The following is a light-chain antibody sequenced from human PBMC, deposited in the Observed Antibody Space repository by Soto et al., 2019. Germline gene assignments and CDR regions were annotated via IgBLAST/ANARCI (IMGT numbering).Light chain of an antibody. CDR3: QQYNSFPYS. CDR2: KAS. V-gene: IGKV1-5*03. Sequence: IPMTQSPSTLSASVGDRVSITCRASQSIFSWLAWYQQKPGKAPKLLIYKASSLESGVPSRYSGSGSGTEFTLTISGLQPDDLATYYCQQYNSFPYSFGQWTKLEIK. CDR1: QSIFSW. J-gene: IGKJ2*03.